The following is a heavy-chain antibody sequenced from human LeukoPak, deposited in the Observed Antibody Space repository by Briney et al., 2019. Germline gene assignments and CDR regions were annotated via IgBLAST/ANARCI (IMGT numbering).Heavy chain of an antibody. CDR1: GYSFTSYW. V-gene: IGHV5-51*01. J-gene: IGHJ4*02. CDR3: ARYEFRYYFDY. D-gene: IGHD3-9*01. Sequence: GESLKISCKGSGYSFTSYWIGWVRQLPGKGLEWMGIIYPGDSDTRYSPSFQGQVTISVDKSISTAYLQWSSLKASDTAIYYCARYEFRYYFDYWGQGTLVTVSS. CDR2: IYPGDSDT.